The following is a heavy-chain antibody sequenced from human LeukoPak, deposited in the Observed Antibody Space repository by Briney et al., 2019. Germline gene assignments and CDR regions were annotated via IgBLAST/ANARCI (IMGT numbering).Heavy chain of an antibody. D-gene: IGHD3-16*01. CDR2: ISGGGVTT. J-gene: IGHJ6*02. CDR3: ARNQQLGGHSYYYYGMDV. Sequence: GGSLRLSCAASGFTFSSYALTWARQAPGKGLEWVSGISGGGVTTYYADSVKGRFTISRDNSKNTLYLQMNSLRADDTAIYYCARNQQLGGHSYYYYGMDVWGQGTTVTVSS. CDR1: GFTFSSYA. V-gene: IGHV3-23*01.